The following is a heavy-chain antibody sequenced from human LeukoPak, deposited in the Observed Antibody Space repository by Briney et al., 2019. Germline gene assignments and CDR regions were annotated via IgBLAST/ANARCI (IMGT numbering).Heavy chain of an antibody. V-gene: IGHV4-39*01. D-gene: IGHD3-16*02. CDR3: ASQMITFGGVIVGFDY. Sequence: SETLSLTCTVSGGSISSSSYYWGWIRQPPGKGLEWIGSIYYSGSIYYNPSLKSRVTISVDTSKNQFSLKLSSVTAADTAVYYCASQMITFGGVIVGFDYWGQGTLVTVSS. CDR1: GGSISSSSYY. CDR2: IYYSGSI. J-gene: IGHJ4*02.